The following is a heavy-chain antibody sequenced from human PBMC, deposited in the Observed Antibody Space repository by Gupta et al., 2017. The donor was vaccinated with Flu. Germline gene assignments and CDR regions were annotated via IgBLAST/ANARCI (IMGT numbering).Heavy chain of an antibody. Sequence: GLEWIAYIYHDGTTKYNPSLKSRVTLSIDTSKKQFSLRLNSVTAADSAVYFCASSAMYGVFDPWGQGTLGTVSS. CDR2: IYHDGTT. J-gene: IGHJ5*02. D-gene: IGHD3-3*01. V-gene: IGHV4-59*01. CDR3: ASSAMYGVFDP.